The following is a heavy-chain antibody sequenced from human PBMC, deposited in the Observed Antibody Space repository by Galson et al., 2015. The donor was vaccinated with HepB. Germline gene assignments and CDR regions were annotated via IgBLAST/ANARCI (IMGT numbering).Heavy chain of an antibody. V-gene: IGHV3-23*01. CDR2: ISGSGGST. J-gene: IGHJ6*02. D-gene: IGHD6-19*01. CDR1: GFTFSSYA. Sequence: SLRLSCAASGFTFSSYAMSWVRQAPGKGLEWFSAISGSGGSTYYADSVKGRFTISRDNSKNTLYLQMNSLRAEDTAVYYCASIAVAGTYYYYGMDVWGQGTTVTVSS. CDR3: ASIAVAGTYYYYGMDV.